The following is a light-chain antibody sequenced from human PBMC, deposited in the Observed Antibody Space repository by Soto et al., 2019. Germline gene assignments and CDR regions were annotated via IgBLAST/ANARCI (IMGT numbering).Light chain of an antibody. J-gene: IGLJ2*01. CDR1: SSNIGSNY. V-gene: IGLV1-47*01. CDR3: AAWDDSLSGVV. Sequence: QSVLTQPPSASGTPGQRVTISCSGSSSNIGSNYAYWYQQLPGTAPKLLIYRNNQRPSGVPDRFSGSKSGTSASLAISGLRSEDEADYYCAAWDDSLSGVVFGGGTPLTVL. CDR2: RNN.